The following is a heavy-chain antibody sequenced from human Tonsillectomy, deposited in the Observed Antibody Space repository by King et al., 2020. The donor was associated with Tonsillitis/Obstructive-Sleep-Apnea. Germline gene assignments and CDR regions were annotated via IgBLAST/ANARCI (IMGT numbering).Heavy chain of an antibody. D-gene: IGHD3-3*01. CDR1: GYTFTSYG. J-gene: IGHJ4*02. CDR2: ISAYNGNT. CDR3: ARETIENPGDDFWSGYPIGSGDY. Sequence: VQLVQSGAEVKKPGASVKVSCKASGYTFTSYGISWVRQAPGQGLEWMGWISAYNGNTNYAQKLQGRGTMTTDTSTSTAYMELRSLRSDDTAVYYCARETIENPGDDFWSGYPIGSGDYWGQGTLVTVSS. V-gene: IGHV1-18*01.